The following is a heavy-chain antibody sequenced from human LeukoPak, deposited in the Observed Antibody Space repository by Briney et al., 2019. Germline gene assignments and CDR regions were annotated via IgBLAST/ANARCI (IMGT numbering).Heavy chain of an antibody. V-gene: IGHV3-7*04. J-gene: IGHJ4*02. D-gene: IGHD5-12*01. Sequence: GGSLRLSCTASGFTFSRYWMTWVRQAPGKGLEWVANIKEDGSAKYYVDSMKGRFTISRDNAKNSLYLQINSLRAEDTAVYCCARDSPGYGGYSYWGQGTLVTVSS. CDR3: ARDSPGYGGYSY. CDR1: GFTFSRYW. CDR2: IKEDGSAK.